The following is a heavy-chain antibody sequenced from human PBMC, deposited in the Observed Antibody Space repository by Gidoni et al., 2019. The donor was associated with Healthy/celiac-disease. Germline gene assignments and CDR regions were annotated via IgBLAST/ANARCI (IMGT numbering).Heavy chain of an antibody. J-gene: IGHJ4*02. CDR3: ARALVIAAAGTTPGY. CDR1: GFTFRDYY. D-gene: IGHD6-13*01. CDR2: ISSSSSYT. Sequence: QVQLVESGGGLVKPGGSLSLSCAASGFTFRDYYMSWIRQAPGKGLEWFSYISSSSSYTNYADSVKGRFTISRDNAKNSLYLQMNSLRAEDTAVYYCARALVIAAAGTTPGYWGQGTLVTVSS. V-gene: IGHV3-11*06.